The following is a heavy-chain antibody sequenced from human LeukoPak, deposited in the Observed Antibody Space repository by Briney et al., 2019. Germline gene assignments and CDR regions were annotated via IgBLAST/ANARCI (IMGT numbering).Heavy chain of an antibody. Sequence: AASVNVSCKASGGTFSSYAISWVRPAPGQGLGWVGGIILIFGTANYAQKFQGGVTITADESTSTAYMELSSLRSEDTAVYYCATAPLTIFGVVRGDYWGQGTPVTVSS. CDR3: ATAPLTIFGVVRGDY. D-gene: IGHD3-3*01. CDR1: GGTFSSYA. CDR2: IILIFGTA. V-gene: IGHV1-69*01. J-gene: IGHJ4*02.